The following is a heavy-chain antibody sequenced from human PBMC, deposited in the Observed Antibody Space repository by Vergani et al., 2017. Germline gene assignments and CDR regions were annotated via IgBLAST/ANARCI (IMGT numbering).Heavy chain of an antibody. Sequence: QVQLQESGPGLVKPSETLSLTCAVSGYSISSGYYWGWIRQPPGKGLEWIGGIYHSGSTYYNPSLKSRVTISVDTSKNQFSLKLSSVTAADTAVYYCARDQAMGELSLGLDYWGQGTLVTVSS. V-gene: IGHV4-38-2*02. CDR2: IYHSGST. D-gene: IGHD3-16*02. J-gene: IGHJ4*02. CDR3: ARDQAMGELSLGLDY. CDR1: GYSISSGYY.